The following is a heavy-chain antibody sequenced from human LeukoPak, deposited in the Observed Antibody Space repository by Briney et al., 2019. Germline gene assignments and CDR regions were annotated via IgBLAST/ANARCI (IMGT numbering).Heavy chain of an antibody. CDR3: TTQTYYYDSSGYSTTWYFDY. V-gene: IGHV3-15*01. J-gene: IGHJ4*02. Sequence: GGSLRLSCAASGFTCSNAWMNWVRQAPGKGLEWVGRIKSKTDGGTIDYAAPVKGRFTISRDDSKNTLYLQMNSLKTEDTAVYYCTTQTYYYDSSGYSTTWYFDYWGQGTLVTVSS. CDR1: GFTCSNAW. D-gene: IGHD3-22*01. CDR2: IKSKTDGGTI.